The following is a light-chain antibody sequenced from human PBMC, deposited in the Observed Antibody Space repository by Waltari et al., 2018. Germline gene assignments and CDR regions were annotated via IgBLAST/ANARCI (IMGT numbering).Light chain of an antibody. J-gene: IGLJ3*02. Sequence: QSALTQPASVSGSPGQSITISCTGISSDLGSSNSVSWYQDHPGQGPKVIIYDVSDRPSGVSARFSGSKSGNTASLTISGLQAEDEADYYCSSQSSNNVVLFGGGTKVTVL. CDR1: SSDLGSSNS. CDR2: DVS. V-gene: IGLV2-14*03. CDR3: SSQSSNNVVL.